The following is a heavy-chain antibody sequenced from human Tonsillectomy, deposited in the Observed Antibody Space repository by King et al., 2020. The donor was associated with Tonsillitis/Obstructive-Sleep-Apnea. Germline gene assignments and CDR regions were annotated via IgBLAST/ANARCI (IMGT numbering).Heavy chain of an antibody. V-gene: IGHV3-9*01. J-gene: IGHJ4*02. CDR2: ISWNSGSI. CDR1: GFTFDDYA. CDR3: AKDEEYSSSANFDY. D-gene: IGHD6-6*01. Sequence: VQLVESGGGLVQPVRSLRLSCAASGFTFDDYAMHWVRQAPGKGLEWVSGISWNSGSIGYADSVKGRFTISRDNAKNSLYLQMNSLRAEDTALYYCAKDEEYSSSANFDYWGQGTLVTVSS.